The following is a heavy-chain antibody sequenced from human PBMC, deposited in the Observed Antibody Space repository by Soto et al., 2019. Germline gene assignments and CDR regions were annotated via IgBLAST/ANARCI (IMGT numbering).Heavy chain of an antibody. J-gene: IGHJ4*02. CDR3: VRIRRGDGYTFGY. CDR1: GFTLSNYW. CDR2: INTDGSTT. D-gene: IGHD5-12*01. V-gene: IGHV3-74*01. Sequence: EVQLVESGGVSVQPGGSLRLSCTASGFTLSNYWMHWVRQAPGKGLVWVSRINTDGSTTTYADSVKGRFTISRDNAKKTLYLQMNSLREEDTAVYYCVRIRRGDGYTFGYWGQGTLVTVS.